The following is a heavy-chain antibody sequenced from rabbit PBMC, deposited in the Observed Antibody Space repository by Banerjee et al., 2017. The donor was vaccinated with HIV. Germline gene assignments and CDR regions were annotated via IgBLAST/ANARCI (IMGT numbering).Heavy chain of an antibody. CDR3: VRGMEDYFNL. J-gene: IGHJ4*01. V-gene: IGHV1S7*01. D-gene: IGHD4-2*01. CDR2: IDPVFGST. Sequence: QLKESGGGLVQPGGSLKLSCKASGFDFSSYYMSWVRQAPGKGLEWIGYIDPVFGSTYYASWVNGRFTISSHNAQNTLYLQLNSLTAADTATYFCVRGMEDYFNLWGQGTLVTVS. CDR1: GFDFSSYY.